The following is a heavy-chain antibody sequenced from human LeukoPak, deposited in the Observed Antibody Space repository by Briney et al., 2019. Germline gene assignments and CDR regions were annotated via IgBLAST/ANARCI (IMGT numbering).Heavy chain of an antibody. J-gene: IGHJ4*02. CDR3: ARDRAYPGYSNGYLSQ. Sequence: ASVKVSCKASGYTFTGYYMHWVRQAPGQGLEWMGWINPNNGGTNYAERFQGRVTMTRDTSIITAYMELSRLRSDDTAVYYCARDRAYPGYSNGYLSQWGQGTLVTVSS. CDR2: INPNNGGT. D-gene: IGHD3-22*01. CDR1: GYTFTGYY. V-gene: IGHV1-2*02.